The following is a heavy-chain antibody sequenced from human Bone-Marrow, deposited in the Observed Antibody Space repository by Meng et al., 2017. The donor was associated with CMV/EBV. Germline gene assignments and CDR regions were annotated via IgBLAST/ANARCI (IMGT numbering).Heavy chain of an antibody. Sequence: GSLRLSCTVSGGSISSYYWGWIRQPPGEGLEWIGSVYYRENTNYNPSLKSRVTISLDPSKNQFSLNLSPVTAADTAVYYCVRRGRSGNLNWFDPWGQGTLVTVSS. J-gene: IGHJ5*02. V-gene: IGHV4-59*12. CDR1: GGSISSYY. CDR2: VYYRENT. D-gene: IGHD3-3*01. CDR3: VRRGRSGNLNWFDP.